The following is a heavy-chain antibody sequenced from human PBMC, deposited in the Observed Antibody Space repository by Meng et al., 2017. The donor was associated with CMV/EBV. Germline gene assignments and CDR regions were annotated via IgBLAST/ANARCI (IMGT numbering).Heavy chain of an antibody. Sequence: QLQLQESGPGLVKPSETLSLTCTVSGGSISSSSYYWGWIHQPPGKGLEWIGSIYYSGSTYYNPSLKSRVTISVDTSKNQFSLKLSSVTAADTAVYYCARDPSLRWIDYWGQGTLVTVSS. CDR2: IYYSGST. V-gene: IGHV4-39*07. CDR1: GGSISSSSYY. D-gene: IGHD4-23*01. J-gene: IGHJ4*02. CDR3: ARDPSLRWIDY.